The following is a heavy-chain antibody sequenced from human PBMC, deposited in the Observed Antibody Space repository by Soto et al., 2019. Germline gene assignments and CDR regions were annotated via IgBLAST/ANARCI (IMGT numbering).Heavy chain of an antibody. CDR2: ISSSSSTI. V-gene: IGHV3-48*02. CDR3: ARDPFSSSEVVAFDI. J-gene: IGHJ3*02. D-gene: IGHD6-6*01. CDR1: GFTFSSYS. Sequence: GGSLRLSCAASGFTFSSYSMNWVRQAPGKGLEWVSYISSSSSTIYYADSVKGRLTISRDNAKNSLYLQMNSLRDEDTAVYYCARDPFSSSEVVAFDIWGQGTMVTVSS.